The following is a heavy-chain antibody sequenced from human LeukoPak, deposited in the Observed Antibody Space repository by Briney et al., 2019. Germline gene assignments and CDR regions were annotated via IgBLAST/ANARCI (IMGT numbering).Heavy chain of an antibody. V-gene: IGHV1-18*01. CDR1: GYTFTSYG. CDR2: ISAYNGNT. J-gene: IGHJ6*02. CDR3: AREIKLDDYGDYKYYYYYYGMDV. D-gene: IGHD4-17*01. Sequence: ASVKVSCKASGYTFTSYGISWVRQAPGQGLEWMGWISAYNGNTNYAQKLQGRVTMTTDTSTSTAYMELRSLRSDDTAVYYCAREIKLDDYGDYKYYYYYYGMDVWGQGTTVTVSS.